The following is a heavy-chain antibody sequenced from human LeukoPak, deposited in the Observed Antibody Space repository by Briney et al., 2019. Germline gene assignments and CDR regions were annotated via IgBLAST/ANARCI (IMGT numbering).Heavy chain of an antibody. CDR3: AGMGTSVVVSYGGMDV. CDR1: GFTFSSYG. Sequence: GGCLRLSCAASGFTFSSYGMHWVRQAPGKGLEWVAFIRYDGSNKYYADSVKGRFTISRDNSKNTLYLQMNSLRAEDTAVYYCAGMGTSVVVSYGGMDVWGQGTTVTVSS. V-gene: IGHV3-30*02. J-gene: IGHJ6*02. CDR2: IRYDGSNK. D-gene: IGHD2-15*01.